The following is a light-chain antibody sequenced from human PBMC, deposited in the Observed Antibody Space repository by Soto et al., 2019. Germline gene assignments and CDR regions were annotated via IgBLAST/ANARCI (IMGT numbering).Light chain of an antibody. CDR3: SSYTSSSTLYV. CDR1: SSDVGGYNY. Sequence: QSVLTQPSSVSGSPGQSITISCTGTSSDVGGYNYVSWYQLHPGKAPKLMIYDVSVRPSGVSNRFSGSKSGGTASLTISGLQAEDEAVYFCSSYTSSSTLYVFGTGTKLTVL. CDR2: DVS. V-gene: IGLV2-14*03. J-gene: IGLJ1*01.